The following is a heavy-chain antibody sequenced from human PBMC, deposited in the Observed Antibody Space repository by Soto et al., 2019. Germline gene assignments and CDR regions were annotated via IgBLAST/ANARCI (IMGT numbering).Heavy chain of an antibody. CDR1: GFTFSSYW. Sequence: GGSLRLSCAASGFTFSSYWMHWVRQAPGKGLVWVSRINSDGSSTSYADSVKGRFTISRDNAKNTLYLQMNSLRAEDTAVYYCATKVGDILTGSVSDYWGQGTLVTVSS. CDR3: ATKVGDILTGSVSDY. V-gene: IGHV3-74*01. D-gene: IGHD3-9*01. J-gene: IGHJ4*02. CDR2: INSDGSST.